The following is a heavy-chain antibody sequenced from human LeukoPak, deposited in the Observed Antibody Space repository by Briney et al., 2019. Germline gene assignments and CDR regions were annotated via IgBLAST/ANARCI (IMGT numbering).Heavy chain of an antibody. CDR3: VRPPIDDYRDCGY. J-gene: IGHJ4*02. CDR1: GFTLTFYS. Sequence: GGSLSLSCAASGFTLTFYSMNWVRQAPGKGLEGMSSISSLVCSYKYYAGSGKGRFTISRDDAKKSLYLQMNSLRADDSAVYHCVRPPIDDYRDCGYWGQGPLVTVPS. D-gene: IGHD4-17*01. CDR2: ISSLVCSYK. V-gene: IGHV3-21*01.